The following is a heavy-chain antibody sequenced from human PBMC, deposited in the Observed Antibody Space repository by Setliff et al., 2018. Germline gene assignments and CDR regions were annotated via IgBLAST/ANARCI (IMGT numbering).Heavy chain of an antibody. D-gene: IGHD2-21*02. CDR2: IFYTGST. V-gene: IGHV4-39*01. CDR1: NGSISSGNYF. Sequence: KTSETLSLTCTVSNGSISSGNYFWGWIRQPPGKGLEWMGSIFYTGSTYYSPSLKSRVTMSIDTSKNQFSVRLNSVTAADTAVYYCARHWDFCGGNCPHNSIDYWGRGALVTVSS. CDR3: ARHWDFCGGNCPHNSIDY. J-gene: IGHJ4*02.